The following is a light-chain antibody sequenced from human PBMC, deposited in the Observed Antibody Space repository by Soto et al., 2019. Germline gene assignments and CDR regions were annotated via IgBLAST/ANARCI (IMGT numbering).Light chain of an antibody. CDR3: SSQAVSSTLV. CDR2: DVS. Sequence: QSALTQPASVSGSPGQSITISCSGTSSDIGAYNYVSWYQQHPGKAPKLIIYDVSDWPSGVSNRFSGSKSGNTASLTISGLQTEDESHYYCSSQAVSSTLVFGGGTKLTVL. J-gene: IGLJ2*01. V-gene: IGLV2-14*01. CDR1: SSDIGAYNY.